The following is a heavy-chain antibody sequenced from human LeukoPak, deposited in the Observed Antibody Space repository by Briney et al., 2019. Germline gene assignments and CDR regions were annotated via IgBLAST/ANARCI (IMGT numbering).Heavy chain of an antibody. V-gene: IGHV4-34*01. J-gene: IGHJ4*02. Sequence: SETLSLTCAVYGVSFSGYYWSWIRQPPGKGLEWIGNIYYSGGTYYNPSLKSRVTISVDTSKNQFSLKLSSVTAADTAVYYCARWATAGTFDYWGQGTLVTVSS. CDR1: GVSFSGYY. CDR3: ARWATAGTFDY. D-gene: IGHD6-19*01. CDR2: IYYSGGT.